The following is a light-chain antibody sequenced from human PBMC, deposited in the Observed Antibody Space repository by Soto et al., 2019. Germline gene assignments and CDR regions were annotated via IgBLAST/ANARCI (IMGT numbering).Light chain of an antibody. J-gene: IGKJ1*01. CDR3: EQYNNWLWT. Sequence: EIVMTQSPATLSVSPGERATLSCRASQNISSNLAWYHQKPGKAPRVLIDGASTRGTGIPARFSGSGSGTEFTLTISSLQTEDLAVYYCEQYNNWLWTFGQGTKVEIK. V-gene: IGKV3-15*01. CDR2: GAS. CDR1: QNISSN.